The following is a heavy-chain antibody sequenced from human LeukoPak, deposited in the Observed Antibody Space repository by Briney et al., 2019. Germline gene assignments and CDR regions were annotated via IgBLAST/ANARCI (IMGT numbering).Heavy chain of an antibody. CDR1: GLTFNRYS. J-gene: IGHJ4*02. Sequence: PGGSLRLSCVASGLTFNRYSMNWVRQAPGKGLEWVSVIYSGGSTYYADSVKGRFTISRDNSKNTLYLQMNSLRAEDTAVYYCAREDYVWGSYRSSGSDWGQGTLVTVSS. D-gene: IGHD3-16*02. CDR3: AREDYVWGSYRSSGSD. V-gene: IGHV3-66*01. CDR2: IYSGGST.